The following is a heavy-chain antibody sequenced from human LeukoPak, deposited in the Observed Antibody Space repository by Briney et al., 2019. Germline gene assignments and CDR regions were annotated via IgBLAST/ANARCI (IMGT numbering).Heavy chain of an antibody. D-gene: IGHD3-10*01. J-gene: IGHJ6*02. V-gene: IGHV3-23*01. CDR2: ISGSGGIT. Sequence: GGTLRLSCAASGFNFSSYAMSWVHQAPGKWLDWDPAISGSGGITYYADSVKDRFNISRNNSKNTLYLQMNSLRAEDTAVYYCAKDAVRGSGIESYYYYGMDVWGQGTTVTVSS. CDR1: GFNFSSYA. CDR3: AKDAVRGSGIESYYYYGMDV.